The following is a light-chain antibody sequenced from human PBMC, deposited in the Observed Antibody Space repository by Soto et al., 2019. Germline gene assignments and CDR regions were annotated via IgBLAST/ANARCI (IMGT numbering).Light chain of an antibody. J-gene: IGKJ1*01. CDR2: AES. V-gene: IGKV1-27*01. Sequence: DIQMTQSPSSLSASVGDTVTITCRASQGIIDYLAWYQQRPGKVPKLLIYAESTLQTGIPSRFNGSGAGTDFKLTISSRQPEDVATYFCQKYDTAPQTFGQGTRVEI. CDR1: QGIIDY. CDR3: QKYDTAPQT.